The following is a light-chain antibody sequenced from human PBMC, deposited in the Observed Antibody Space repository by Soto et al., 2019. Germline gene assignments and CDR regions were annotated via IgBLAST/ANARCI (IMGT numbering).Light chain of an antibody. V-gene: IGLV3-10*01. CDR1: AFPKKY. CDR3: YSPDSSGGI. Sequence: SYELTQPPSLSVSPGQTARITCSGDAFPKKYAYWYQQRSGQAPVLVIYEDTKRPSGIPERISGSSSGTTATLTISGGHLDDEGHYFCYSPDSSGGIFGGGTNVTVL. CDR2: EDT. J-gene: IGLJ2*01.